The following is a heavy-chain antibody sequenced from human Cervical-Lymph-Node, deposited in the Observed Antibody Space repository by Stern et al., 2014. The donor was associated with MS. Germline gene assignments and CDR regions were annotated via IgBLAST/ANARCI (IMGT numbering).Heavy chain of an antibody. V-gene: IGHV3-7*01. Sequence: VQLVESGGDLVQPGGSLRLSCAASGFSFSTSWVSCVRQTPGRGLEFLANINPDSSVKNHAASVKGRFTISRDNAKNSLFLQMNSLRAEDTGLYYCARDPGSSAFDIWGLGTRVTVSS. J-gene: IGHJ3*02. CDR1: GFSFSTSW. CDR3: ARDPGSSAFDI. CDR2: INPDSSVK.